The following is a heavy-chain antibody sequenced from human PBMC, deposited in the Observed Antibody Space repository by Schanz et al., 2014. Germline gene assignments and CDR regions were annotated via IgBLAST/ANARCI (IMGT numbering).Heavy chain of an antibody. V-gene: IGHV3-74*02. Sequence: EVQLVESGGGLIQPGGSLRLSCAASGFGFSSYSMNWVRQAPGKGLVWVSRIKSDGNSTSYADSVKGRFTISRDNAKNTLYLQMNSLRAEDTAVYYCARPALWFGDNCFDPWGQGTLVTVSS. CDR1: GFGFSSYS. CDR3: ARPALWFGDNCFDP. D-gene: IGHD3-10*01. J-gene: IGHJ5*02. CDR2: IKSDGNST.